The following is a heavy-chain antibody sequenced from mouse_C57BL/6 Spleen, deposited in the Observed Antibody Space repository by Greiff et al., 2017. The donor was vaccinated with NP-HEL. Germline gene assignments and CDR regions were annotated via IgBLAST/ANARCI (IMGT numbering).Heavy chain of an antibody. V-gene: IGHV1-52*01. D-gene: IGHD3-3*01. CDR2: IDPSDSET. Sequence: QVQLQQPGAELVRPGSSVKLSCKASGYTFTSYWMHWVKQRPIQGLEWIGNIDPSDSETHYNQKFKDKATLTVDKSSSTAYMQLSSLTSEDSAVYYCAREGRLPKYLDYWGQGTTLTVSS. J-gene: IGHJ2*01. CDR1: GYTFTSYW. CDR3: AREGRLPKYLDY.